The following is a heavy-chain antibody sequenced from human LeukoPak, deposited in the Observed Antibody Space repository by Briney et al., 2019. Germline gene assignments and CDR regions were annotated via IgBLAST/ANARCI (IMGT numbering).Heavy chain of an antibody. CDR1: GFDLTRHA. CDR2: IRSDSFTT. J-gene: IGHJ4*02. D-gene: IGHD2-2*01. CDR3: AKDLVFPGYQPFDN. Sequence: PGGSLRLSCAASGFDLTRHAMSWVRQTPGKGLEWVSHIRSDSFTTTYAASVKGRFTISRDNSKKTLYLQMNSLRVEDTAVYYCAKDLVFPGYQPFDNWGQGTLVTVSS. V-gene: IGHV3-23*01.